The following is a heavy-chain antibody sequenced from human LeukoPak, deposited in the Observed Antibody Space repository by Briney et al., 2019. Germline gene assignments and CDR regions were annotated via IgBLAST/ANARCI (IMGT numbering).Heavy chain of an antibody. V-gene: IGHV1-8*01. CDR2: MNPNSGAT. J-gene: IGHJ4*02. CDR3: ARVGYYDSSGYRPFDY. D-gene: IGHD3-22*01. CDR1: GYTFTSYD. Sequence: ASVKVSCKASGYTFTSYDFNWLRQATGQGPEWMGWMNPNSGATGYAQKFQGRVTITADESTSTAYTELSSLRSEDTAVYYCARVGYYDSSGYRPFDYWGQGTLVTVSS.